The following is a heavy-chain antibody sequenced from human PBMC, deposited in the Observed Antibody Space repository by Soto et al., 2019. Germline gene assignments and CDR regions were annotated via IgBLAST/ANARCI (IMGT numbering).Heavy chain of an antibody. V-gene: IGHV2-5*01. CDR3: AHSPCGAVPDY. CDR1: GFSVSARGVG. CDR2: IYWNDDK. J-gene: IGHJ4*02. D-gene: IGHD3-16*01. Sequence: KESGPTLVKPTQTLTLTCALSGFSVSARGVGVGWIRQPPGKALEWLAIIYWNDDKLYRPSLQSRLTITKDTSKNQVVLTMTNMDPVDTATYFCAHSPCGAVPDYWGQGTPVTVSS.